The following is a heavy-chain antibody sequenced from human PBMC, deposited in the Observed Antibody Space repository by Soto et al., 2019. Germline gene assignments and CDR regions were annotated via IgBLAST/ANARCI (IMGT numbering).Heavy chain of an antibody. J-gene: IGHJ6*02. CDR2: ISYDGSNK. V-gene: IGHV3-30*18. CDR1: GFTFSSYG. D-gene: IGHD6-13*01. Sequence: GGSLRLSCAASGFTFSSYGMHWVRQAPGKGLEWVAVISYDGSNKYYADSVKGRFTISRDNSNNTLYLQMNSLRAEDTAVYYCAKDMARIDSSSWYGLQYYYYYYGMDVWGQGTTVTVSS. CDR3: AKDMARIDSSSWYGLQYYYYYYGMDV.